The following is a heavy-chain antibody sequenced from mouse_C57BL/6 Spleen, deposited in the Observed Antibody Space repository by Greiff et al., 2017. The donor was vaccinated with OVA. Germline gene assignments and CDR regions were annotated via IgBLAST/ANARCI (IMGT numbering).Heavy chain of an antibody. CDR3: ANYYGSSYYAMDY. V-gene: IGHV1-59*01. CDR2: IDPSDSYT. J-gene: IGHJ4*01. D-gene: IGHD1-1*01. CDR1: GYTFTSYW. Sequence: QVQLQQPGAELVRPGTSVKLSCKASGYTFTSYWMHWVKQRPGQGLEWIGVIDPSDSYTNYNQKFKGKATLTVDTSSSTAYMQRSSLTSEDSAVYYCANYYGSSYYAMDYWGQGTSVTVSS.